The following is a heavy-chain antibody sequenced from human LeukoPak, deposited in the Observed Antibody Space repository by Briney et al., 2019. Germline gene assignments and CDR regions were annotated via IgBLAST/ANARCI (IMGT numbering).Heavy chain of an antibody. V-gene: IGHV3-21*01. D-gene: IGHD5-18*01. CDR2: ISSSSSYI. J-gene: IGHJ4*02. Sequence: SCKTSGHTLTTHDNSWGRQAPGKGLEWVSSISSSSSYIYCAGSVKGRFTISRDNAKNSLYLQMNSLRAEDTAVYYCARLVGGYSYGYSFDYWGQGTLVTVSS. CDR1: GHTLTTHD. CDR3: ARLVGGYSYGYSFDY.